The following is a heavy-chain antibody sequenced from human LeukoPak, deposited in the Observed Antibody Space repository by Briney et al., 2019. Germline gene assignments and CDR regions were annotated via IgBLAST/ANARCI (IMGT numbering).Heavy chain of an antibody. Sequence: SETLSLTCTVSGGSISTSSYYWGWIRQPPGKGLEWIGSIYYSGNTYYNPSLKSRVTISVDTSKNHFSLKLSSVTAADTAVYYCARDRGFLTGYHYYYYMDVWGKGTTVTVSS. CDR3: ARDRGFLTGYHYYYYMDV. V-gene: IGHV4-39*02. J-gene: IGHJ6*03. D-gene: IGHD3-9*01. CDR2: IYYSGNT. CDR1: GGSISTSSYY.